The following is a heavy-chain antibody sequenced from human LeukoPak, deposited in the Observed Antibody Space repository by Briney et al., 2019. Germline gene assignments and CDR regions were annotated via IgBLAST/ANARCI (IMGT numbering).Heavy chain of an antibody. D-gene: IGHD7-27*01. Sequence: GGSLRLSCAASGFTFSSYGMHWVRQAPGKGLEWVAVILNDGSQEKYADSVKGRFTISRDNSKNTLFLQMNSLRAEDTAVYYCARDDALGGNALDIWGQGTMVTVSS. CDR3: ARDDALGGNALDI. CDR2: ILNDGSQE. V-gene: IGHV3-33*01. CDR1: GFTFSSYG. J-gene: IGHJ3*02.